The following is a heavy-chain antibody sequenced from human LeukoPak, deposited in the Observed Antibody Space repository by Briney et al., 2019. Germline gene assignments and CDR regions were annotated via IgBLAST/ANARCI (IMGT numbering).Heavy chain of an antibody. CDR2: ISDDGNKK. D-gene: IGHD3-3*02. V-gene: IGHV3-30*18. CDR3: AKDSRHYYFDY. Sequence: GGSLRLSRGASGFIFSSYGMHWVRQAPGKGLEWVAVISDDGNKKYYADSVKGRFTISRDKSKNSVHLQMNSLRAEDTAVYYCAKDSRHYYFDYWGQGTLVTVSS. CDR1: GFIFSSYG. J-gene: IGHJ4*02.